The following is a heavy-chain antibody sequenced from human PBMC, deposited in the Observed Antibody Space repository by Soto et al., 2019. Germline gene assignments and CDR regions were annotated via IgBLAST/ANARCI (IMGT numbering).Heavy chain of an antibody. V-gene: IGHV4-31*03. CDR3: ARDFFDYYDSSGYRTRTHTPYYYYGMDV. J-gene: IGHJ6*02. CDR2: IYYSGST. CDR1: GGSISSGGYY. Sequence: QVQLQESGPGLVKPSQTLSLTCTVSGGSISSGGYYWSWIRQHPGKGLEWIGYIYYSGSTYYNPSLKSRVTISVDTSKNQFSLKLSSVTAADTAVYYCARDFFDYYDSSGYRTRTHTPYYYYGMDVWGQGTTVTVSS. D-gene: IGHD3-22*01.